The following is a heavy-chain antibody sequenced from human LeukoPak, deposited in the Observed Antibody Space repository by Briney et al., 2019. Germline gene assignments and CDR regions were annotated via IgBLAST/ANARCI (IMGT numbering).Heavy chain of an antibody. CDR1: GFSFRSFE. Sequence: GGSLRLSCAASGFSFRSFEMSWVRQAPGKGLVWVSRVNSDGSSTTYADSVKGRFTISRDNAKNTLYLQMNSLRAEDTAVYYCARGRYYGMDVWGQGTTVTVSS. J-gene: IGHJ6*02. CDR3: ARGRYYGMDV. V-gene: IGHV3-74*01. CDR2: VNSDGSST.